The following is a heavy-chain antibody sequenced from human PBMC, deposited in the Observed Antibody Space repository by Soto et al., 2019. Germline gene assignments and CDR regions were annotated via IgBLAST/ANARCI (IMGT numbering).Heavy chain of an antibody. CDR2: IEFNGRTT. D-gene: IGHD4-17*01. V-gene: IGHV3-74*01. CDR1: GLTLSGLW. Sequence: QLVESGGGFVQPGGSLRLSCAVSGLTLSGLWIHWVRQAPGKGLEWVSRIEFNGRTTSYVDSVKGRFTISTDDAKNTVYLQKNSLRAEDTAVYFCATVFDFWGQGALVTVSS. CDR3: ATVFDF. J-gene: IGHJ4*02.